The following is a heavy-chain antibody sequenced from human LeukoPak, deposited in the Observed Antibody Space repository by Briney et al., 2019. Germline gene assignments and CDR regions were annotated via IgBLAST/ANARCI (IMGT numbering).Heavy chain of an antibody. J-gene: IGHJ5*02. Sequence: PSETLSLTRAVYGGSFSGYYWSWIRQPPGKGLEWIGEINHSGSTNYNPSLKSRVTISVDTSKNQFSLKLSSVTAADTAVYYCASAPSTIAAAGSSWFDPWGQGTLVTVSS. V-gene: IGHV4-34*01. D-gene: IGHD6-13*01. CDR3: ASAPSTIAAAGSSWFDP. CDR1: GGSFSGYY. CDR2: INHSGST.